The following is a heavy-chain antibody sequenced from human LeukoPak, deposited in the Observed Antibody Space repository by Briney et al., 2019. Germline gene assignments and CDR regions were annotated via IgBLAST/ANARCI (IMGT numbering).Heavy chain of an antibody. CDR3: AKARGYSSGWLFDY. J-gene: IGHJ4*02. CDR1: GFTFSSYA. Sequence: PGGSLRLSCGASGFTFSSYAMSWVRQAPGKGLEWVSAISGSGGSTYYADSVKGRFTISRDNSRNTLYLQMNSLRAEDTAVYYCAKARGYSSGWLFDYWGQGTLVTVSS. V-gene: IGHV3-23*01. CDR2: ISGSGGST. D-gene: IGHD6-19*01.